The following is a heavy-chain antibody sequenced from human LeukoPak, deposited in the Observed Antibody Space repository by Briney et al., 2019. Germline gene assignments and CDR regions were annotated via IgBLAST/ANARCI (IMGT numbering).Heavy chain of an antibody. CDR3: ARGTGIAGSTFGY. CDR2: VSGSGNTI. CDR1: GFTFSRYE. D-gene: IGHD1-7*01. J-gene: IGHJ4*02. V-gene: IGHV3-48*03. Sequence: GGSLRLSCAASGFTFSRYEMNWVRQAPGKGLEWVSYVSGSGNTIYYANSVKGRFTISRDNAKNSLYLQMTKLRADHTAVYCGARGTGIAGSTFGYWGQGTLVTVSS.